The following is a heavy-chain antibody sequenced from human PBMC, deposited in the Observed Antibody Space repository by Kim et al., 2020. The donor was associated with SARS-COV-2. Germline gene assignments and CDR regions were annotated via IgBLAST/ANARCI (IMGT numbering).Heavy chain of an antibody. D-gene: IGHD2-15*01. V-gene: IGHV3-33*08. CDR3: ARGGRVAAPVKVDFDF. CDR2: IRYDGSKQ. CDR1: GFSFDNYD. J-gene: IGHJ4*02. Sequence: GGSLRLSCAASGFSFDNYDMHWVRQSPGKGLEWVASIRYDGSKQYSADSVKGRFSVSRDSSRNTVYLQMTSLRFDDKAVYYCARGGRVAAPVKVDFDFWGQGTLVTVSA.